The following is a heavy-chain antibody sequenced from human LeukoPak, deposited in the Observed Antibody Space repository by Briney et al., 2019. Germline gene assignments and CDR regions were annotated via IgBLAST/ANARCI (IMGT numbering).Heavy chain of an antibody. CDR3: ARAEWYWLDY. CDR2: INHSGST. CDR1: GGSLSGYY. V-gene: IGHV4-34*01. J-gene: IGHJ4*02. D-gene: IGHD3-3*01. Sequence: SETLSLTCAVYGGSLSGYYWSWIRQPPGRGREWIGEINHSGSTNYNPSLKSRVTISVDTSTKQFSLMLSSVTAADNAVYYCARAEWYWLDYWGQGTLVPVSS.